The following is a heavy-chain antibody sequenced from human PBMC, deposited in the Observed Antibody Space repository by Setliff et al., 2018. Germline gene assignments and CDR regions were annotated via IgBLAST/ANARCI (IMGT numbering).Heavy chain of an antibody. D-gene: IGHD3-16*01. CDR3: ARQGGNYYFQY. CDR1: GYTFRSYG. J-gene: IGHJ4*02. CDR2: ISAYSGDT. V-gene: IGHV1-18*03. Sequence: ASVKVSCKTSGYTFRSYGVSWVRQAPGQGLEWMGWISAYSGDTIYAQNYQGRVTMTTDTSTSTAYMELRSLTSEDMAVYYCARQGGNYYFQYWGQGTLVTVSS.